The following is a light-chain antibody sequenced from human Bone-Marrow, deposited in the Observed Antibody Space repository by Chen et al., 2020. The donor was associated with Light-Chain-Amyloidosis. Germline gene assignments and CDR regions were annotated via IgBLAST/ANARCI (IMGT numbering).Light chain of an antibody. V-gene: IGLV3-21*02. Sequence: SYVLTQPSSVSVAPGQTATIACGGNNIGYTSVHWYQQTPGQAPRLVVYDDRDRPSGIPGRLSGSNSGNTATLTISRVEAGDEADYYCQVWDRGSDRPVFGGGTKLTVL. CDR3: QVWDRGSDRPV. CDR1: NIGYTS. J-gene: IGLJ3*02. CDR2: DDR.